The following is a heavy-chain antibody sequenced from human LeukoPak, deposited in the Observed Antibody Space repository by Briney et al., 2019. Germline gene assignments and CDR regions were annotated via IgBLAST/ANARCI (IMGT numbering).Heavy chain of an antibody. CDR1: GFTFSSYG. CDR2: IRYDASNK. D-gene: IGHD5-24*01. J-gene: IGHJ4*02. V-gene: IGHV3-30*02. Sequence: GGSLRLSCAAPGFTFSSYGMHWVRQAPGRGLEWVAFIRYDASNKYYADSVKGRFTISRDNAKNSLYLQMNSLRAEDTAVYYCASRDGYNWVVWGQGTLVTVSS. CDR3: ASRDGYNWVV.